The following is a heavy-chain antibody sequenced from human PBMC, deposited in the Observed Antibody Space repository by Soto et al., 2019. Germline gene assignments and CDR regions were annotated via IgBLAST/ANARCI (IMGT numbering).Heavy chain of an antibody. CDR3: AREKVGATIGYY. Sequence: SETLSLTCAVYGGSFSGYYWSWIRQPPGKGLEWIGEINHSGSTNYNPSLKSRVTISVDTSKNQFSLKLSSVTAADTAVYYCAREKVGATIGYYWGQGTLVTVSS. CDR2: INHSGST. J-gene: IGHJ4*02. V-gene: IGHV4-34*01. D-gene: IGHD1-26*01. CDR1: GGSFSGYY.